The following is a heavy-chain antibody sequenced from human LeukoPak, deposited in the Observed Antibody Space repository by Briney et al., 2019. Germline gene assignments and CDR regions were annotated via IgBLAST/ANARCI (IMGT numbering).Heavy chain of an antibody. CDR1: GGSISGYY. D-gene: IGHD3-22*01. CDR3: ARDWHYYDSSGYQVDYFDY. Sequence: ETLSLTCTVSGGSISGYYWSWIRQPPGKGLEWIGYIYYSGSTNYNPSLKSRVTISVDTSKNQFSLKLSSVTAADTAVYYCARDWHYYDSSGYQVDYFDYWGQGTLVTVSS. CDR2: IYYSGST. V-gene: IGHV4-59*01. J-gene: IGHJ4*02.